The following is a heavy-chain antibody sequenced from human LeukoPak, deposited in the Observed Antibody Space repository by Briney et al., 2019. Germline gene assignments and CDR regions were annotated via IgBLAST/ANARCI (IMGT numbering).Heavy chain of an antibody. CDR3: VRAEWSPYYYYYYYMDV. CDR2: IYPGDSDT. V-gene: IGHV5-51*01. Sequence: GESLKISCKGSGYSFNNYWVGWVRQMPGKGLEWMGIIYPGDSDTIYSPSFQGQVTISADKSISTAYLQWSSLKASDTAMYYCVRAEWSPYYYYYYYMDVWGKGTTVTVSS. J-gene: IGHJ6*03. D-gene: IGHD3-3*01. CDR1: GYSFNNYW.